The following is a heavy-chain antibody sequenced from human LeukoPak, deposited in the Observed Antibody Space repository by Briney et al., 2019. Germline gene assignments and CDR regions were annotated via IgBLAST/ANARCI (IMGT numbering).Heavy chain of an antibody. CDR3: ARIITTYYYYGMDV. D-gene: IGHD3-22*01. CDR1: GGSFSGYY. CDR2: INHSGST. J-gene: IGHJ6*02. V-gene: IGHV4-34*01. Sequence: SETLSLTCAVYGGSFSGYYWSWIRQPPGKGLEWIGEINHSGSTNYNPSLKSRVTISVDTSKNQFSLKLSPVTAADTAVYYCARIITTYYYYGMDVWGQGTTVTVSS.